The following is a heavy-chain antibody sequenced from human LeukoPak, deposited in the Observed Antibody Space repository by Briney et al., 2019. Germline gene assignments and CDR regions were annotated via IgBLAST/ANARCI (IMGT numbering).Heavy chain of an antibody. CDR2: ISSSSSYI. CDR1: GFTFSSYS. CDR3: ARAQLVGRAPAYY. Sequence: GGSLRLSCADSGFTFSSYSMNWVRQAPGKGLEWVSSISSSSSYIYYADSVKGRFTISRDNAKNSLYLQMNSLRAEDTAVYYCARAQLVGRAPAYYWGQGTLVTVSS. J-gene: IGHJ4*02. D-gene: IGHD2-8*02. V-gene: IGHV3-21*01.